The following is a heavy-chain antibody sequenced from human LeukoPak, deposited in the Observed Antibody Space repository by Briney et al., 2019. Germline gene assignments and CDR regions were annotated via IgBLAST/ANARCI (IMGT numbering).Heavy chain of an antibody. Sequence: ASVKVSCKASGYTFTSYGISWVRQAPGQVLEWMGWISAYNGNTNYAQKLQGRVTMTTDTSTSTAYMELRSLRSDDTAVYYCARDGGYRSSWYWFDPWGQGTLVTVSS. V-gene: IGHV1-18*01. J-gene: IGHJ5*02. CDR1: GYTFTSYG. D-gene: IGHD6-13*01. CDR2: ISAYNGNT. CDR3: ARDGGYRSSWYWFDP.